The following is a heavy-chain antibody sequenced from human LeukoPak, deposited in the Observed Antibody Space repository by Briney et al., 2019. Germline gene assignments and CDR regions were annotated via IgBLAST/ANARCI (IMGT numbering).Heavy chain of an antibody. V-gene: IGHV4-59*08. CDR3: ARQGRGTFDY. J-gene: IGHJ4*02. CDR2: IYYSGST. Sequence: PSETLSLTCTVSGGSISSYYWSWIRRPPGKGLEWIGYIYYSGSTNYNPSLKSRVTISVDTSKNQFSLKLSSVTAADTAVYYCARQGRGTFDYWGQGTLVTVSS. CDR1: GGSISSYY. D-gene: IGHD1-1*01.